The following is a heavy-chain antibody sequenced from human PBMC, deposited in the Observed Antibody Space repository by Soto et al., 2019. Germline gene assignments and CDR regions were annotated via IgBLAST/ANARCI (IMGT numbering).Heavy chain of an antibody. V-gene: IGHV5-51*01. D-gene: IGHD5-12*01. CDR2: IYPGDSDT. J-gene: IGHJ3*02. Sequence: PGESLKISCKGSGYSFTSYWIGWVRQMPGKGLEWMGIIYPGDSDTRYSPSFQGQVTISADKSISTAYLQWSSLKASDTAMYYCAKTPNTEYSGYEDAFDIWGQGTMVTVSS. CDR3: AKTPNTEYSGYEDAFDI. CDR1: GYSFTSYW.